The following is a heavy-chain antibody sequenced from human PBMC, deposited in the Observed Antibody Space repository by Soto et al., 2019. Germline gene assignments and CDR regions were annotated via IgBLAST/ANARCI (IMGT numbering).Heavy chain of an antibody. J-gene: IGHJ6*03. CDR2: IKGDLSST. V-gene: IGHV3-74*01. CDR1: GFTFSRYW. D-gene: IGHD3-10*01. CDR3: ERGAGGYYYMDA. Sequence: EVQLVESGGDLVQPGGSLRLSCAASGFTFSRYWMHWVRHAPGKGPVCVSRIKGDLSSTNYADSVKGRFTISRDNAKNTLYLQMNSLRSEDTAVYYCERGAGGYYYMDAWGKGTTVTVSS.